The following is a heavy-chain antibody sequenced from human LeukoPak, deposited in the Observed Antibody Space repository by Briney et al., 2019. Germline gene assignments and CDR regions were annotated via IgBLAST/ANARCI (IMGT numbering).Heavy chain of an antibody. CDR3: ARDGTNSGSYDY. CDR2: IYSGGST. J-gene: IGHJ4*02. D-gene: IGHD1-26*01. Sequence: PGGSLRLSCAASGFTVSSNYMSWVRQAPGKGREWGSVIYSGGSTYYADSVKGRFTISRDNSKNTLYLQMNSLRAEDTAVYYCARDGTNSGSYDYWGQGTLVTVSS. V-gene: IGHV3-53*01. CDR1: GFTVSSNY.